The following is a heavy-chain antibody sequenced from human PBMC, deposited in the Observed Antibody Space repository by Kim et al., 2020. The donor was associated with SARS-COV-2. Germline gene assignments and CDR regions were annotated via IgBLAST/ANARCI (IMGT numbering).Heavy chain of an antibody. CDR2: IIPIFGTA. V-gene: IGHV1-69*13. J-gene: IGHJ4*02. CDR1: GGTFSSYA. D-gene: IGHD1-26*01. CDR3: ARGTGRTPGGYFDY. Sequence: SVKVSCKASGGTFSSYAISWVRQAPGQGLEWMGGIIPIFGTANYAQKFQGRVTITADESTSTAYMELSSLRSEDTAVYYCARGTGRTPGGYFDYWGQGTLVTVSS.